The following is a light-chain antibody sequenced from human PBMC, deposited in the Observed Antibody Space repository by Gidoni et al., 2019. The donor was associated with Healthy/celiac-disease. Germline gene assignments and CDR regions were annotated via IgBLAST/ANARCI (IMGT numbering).Light chain of an antibody. CDR1: KLGDKY. J-gene: IGLJ1*01. CDR2: QDS. V-gene: IGLV3-1*01. Sequence: VSPGQTASITCSGDKLGDKYACWYQQKPGQSPVLVIYQDSKRLSGIPERFSGSNSGNTATLTISGTQAMDEADYYCQAWDSSTAFFGTGTKVTVL. CDR3: QAWDSSTAF.